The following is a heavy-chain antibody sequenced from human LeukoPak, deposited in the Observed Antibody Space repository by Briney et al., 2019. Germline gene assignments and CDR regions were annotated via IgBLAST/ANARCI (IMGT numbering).Heavy chain of an antibody. CDR3: ARMRGRITMIVVVPQSLVFGAGWFDP. V-gene: IGHV1-2*02. J-gene: IGHJ5*02. CDR1: GYTFTAFY. Sequence: GASVKVSCKASGYTFTAFYMHWVRQAPGQGLEWMGWINSNSGGTNYAQRFQGRVTMTRDTSISTAYMELSRLRSDDTAVYYCARMRGRITMIVVVPQSLVFGAGWFDPWGQGTLVTVSS. D-gene: IGHD3-22*01. CDR2: INSNSGGT.